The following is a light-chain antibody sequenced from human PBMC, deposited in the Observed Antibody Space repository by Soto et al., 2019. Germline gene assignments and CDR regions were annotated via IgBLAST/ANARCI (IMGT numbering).Light chain of an antibody. CDR3: QQSYSTPWT. CDR1: QSISSY. Sequence: DIQMTQSPCSLSASVGDRVTITCRASQSISSYLNWYQQKPGKAPKLLIYAASSLQSGVPSRFSGSGSGTDFTLPISRLQPEDFATYYCQQSYSTPWTFGQGTKVEIK. CDR2: AAS. V-gene: IGKV1-39*01. J-gene: IGKJ1*01.